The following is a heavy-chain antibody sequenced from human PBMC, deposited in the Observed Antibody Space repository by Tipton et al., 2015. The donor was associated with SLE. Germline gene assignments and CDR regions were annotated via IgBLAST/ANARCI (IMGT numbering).Heavy chain of an antibody. Sequence: QLVQSGAEVKKPGASVKVSCKASGYTFTSNGFSWVRQVPAQGLEWMGWISAYNGNTNYAQKFQGRVTMTRDTSISTAYMELSRLRSDDTAVYYCARGEYCSSTTCYFAYYQYGMDVWGQGTTVTVSS. V-gene: IGHV1-18*01. CDR2: ISAYNGNT. D-gene: IGHD2-2*01. J-gene: IGHJ6*02. CDR1: GYTFTSNG. CDR3: ARGEYCSSTTCYFAYYQYGMDV.